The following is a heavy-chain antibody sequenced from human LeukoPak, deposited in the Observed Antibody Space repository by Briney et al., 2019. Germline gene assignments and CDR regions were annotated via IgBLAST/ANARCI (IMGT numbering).Heavy chain of an antibody. CDR1: GASINSIKW. V-gene: IGHV4-4*02. Sequence: SETLSLTCAVSGASINSIKWWSWVRQPPGKGLEWIGEVSHSGSTNYNPSLKSRVTISVDKSKNDFSLRLSSVTAADTAVYYCARGHGLGGSSDWFDPWGQGTLVTVSS. CDR2: VSHSGST. CDR3: ARGHGLGGSSDWFDP. D-gene: IGHD3-10*01. J-gene: IGHJ5*02.